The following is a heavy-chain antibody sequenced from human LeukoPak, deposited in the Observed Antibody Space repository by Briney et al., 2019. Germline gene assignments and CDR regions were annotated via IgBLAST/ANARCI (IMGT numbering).Heavy chain of an antibody. V-gene: IGHV3-7*01. CDR2: IKPDGSNE. CDR1: GLMFSNNW. J-gene: IGHJ4*02. Sequence: GGSLRLFCGASGLMFSNNWMSWVRQAPGKGLEWMANIKPDGSNEYYADSVKGRFTISRDNAKNSLYLHMNSLRVEDTAIYYCVININWSFGSWGQGDVVIVSS. D-gene: IGHD1-1*01. CDR3: VININWSFGS.